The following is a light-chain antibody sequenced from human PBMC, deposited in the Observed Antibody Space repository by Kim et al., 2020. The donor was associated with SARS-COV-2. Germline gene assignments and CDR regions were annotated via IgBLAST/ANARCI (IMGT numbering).Light chain of an antibody. CDR2: DVS. V-gene: IGLV2-14*03. CDR3: SSYTSSSVV. CDR1: SSDVGGYNY. J-gene: IGLJ2*01. Sequence: PGQSITISCTGTSSDVGGYNYVSWYQQHPGKAPKLMIYDVSNRPSGVSNRFSGSKSGNTASLTISGLQAEDGADYYCSSYTSSSVVFGGGTQLTVL.